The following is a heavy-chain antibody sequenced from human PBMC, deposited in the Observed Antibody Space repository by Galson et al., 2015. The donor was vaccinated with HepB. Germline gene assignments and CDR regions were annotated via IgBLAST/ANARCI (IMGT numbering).Heavy chain of an antibody. V-gene: IGHV3-33*08. CDR2: IWYDGSNK. CDR3: ARGPGGYYDILTGYYPFDY. J-gene: IGHJ4*02. D-gene: IGHD3-9*01. CDR1: GFTFSSYG. Sequence: SLRLSCAASGFTFSSYGMHWVRQAPGKGLEWVAVIWYDGSNKYYADSVKGRFTISRDNSKNTLYLQMNSLRAEDTAVYYCARGPGGYYDILTGYYPFDYWGQGTLVTVSS.